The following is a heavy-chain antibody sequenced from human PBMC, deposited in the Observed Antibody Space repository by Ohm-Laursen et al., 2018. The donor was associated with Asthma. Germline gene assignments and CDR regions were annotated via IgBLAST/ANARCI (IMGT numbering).Heavy chain of an antibody. Sequence: SLRLSCSASGFTFSSYGMHWVRQAPGKGLEWVAVISYDGSNKYYADSVKGRFTISREDAKNSLYLQMTSLRAGDTAVYYCARGYCSGGNCHSAITMDVWGQGTTVTVSS. D-gene: IGHD2-15*01. CDR2: ISYDGSNK. CDR1: GFTFSSYG. J-gene: IGHJ6*02. CDR3: ARGYCSGGNCHSAITMDV. V-gene: IGHV3-30*03.